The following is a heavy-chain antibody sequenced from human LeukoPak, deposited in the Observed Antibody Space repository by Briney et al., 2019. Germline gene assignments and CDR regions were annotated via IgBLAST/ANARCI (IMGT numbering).Heavy chain of an antibody. Sequence: KSGGSLRLSCAASGFTFSSYSMNWVRQAPGKGLEWVSSISSSSSYIYYADSAKGRFTISRDNAKNSLYLQMNSLRAEDTAVYYCARDRPGWLQIPYYFDYWGQGTLVTVSS. D-gene: IGHD5-24*01. J-gene: IGHJ4*02. CDR1: GFTFSSYS. CDR2: ISSSSSYI. CDR3: ARDRPGWLQIPYYFDY. V-gene: IGHV3-21*01.